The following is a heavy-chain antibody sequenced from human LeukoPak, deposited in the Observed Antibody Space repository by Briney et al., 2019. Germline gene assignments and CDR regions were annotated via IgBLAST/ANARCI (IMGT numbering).Heavy chain of an antibody. V-gene: IGHV4-34*01. CDR3: ARGVDGYNED. CDR2: INHSGST. D-gene: IGHD5-24*01. Sequence: PSETLSLTCTVSGASVRGYYWSWIRQPPGKGLEWIGEINHSGSTNYNPSLKSRVTISVDTSKNQFSLKLSSVTAADTAVYYCARGVDGYNEDWGQGTLVTVSS. CDR1: GASVRGYY. J-gene: IGHJ4*02.